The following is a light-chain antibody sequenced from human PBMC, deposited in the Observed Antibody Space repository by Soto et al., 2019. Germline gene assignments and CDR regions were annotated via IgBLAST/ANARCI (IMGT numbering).Light chain of an antibody. J-gene: IGKJ1*01. CDR1: QRVSNN. CDR2: GAS. Sequence: EIVMTQSPATLSVSPGERATLSCRASQRVSNNLAWYQQKPGQAPRLLIYGASSRATGIPDRFSGSGSGTDFTLTISRLEPEDFAVYYCQQYGSSPWTFGQGTKVDIK. CDR3: QQYGSSPWT. V-gene: IGKV3-20*01.